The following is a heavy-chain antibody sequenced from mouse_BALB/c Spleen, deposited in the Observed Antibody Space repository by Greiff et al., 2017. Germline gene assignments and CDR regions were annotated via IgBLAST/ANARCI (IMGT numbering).Heavy chain of an antibody. Sequence: QVQLQQSGAELVRPGTSVKVSCKASGYAFTNYLIEWVKQRPGQGLEWIGVINPGSGGTNYNEKFKGKATLTADKSSSTAYMQLSSLTSDDSAVYFGARAWGTTDYWGQGTTLTVAS. CDR1: GYAFTNYL. CDR2: INPGSGGT. CDR3: ARAWGTTDY. D-gene: IGHD1-1*01. V-gene: IGHV1-54*01. J-gene: IGHJ2*01.